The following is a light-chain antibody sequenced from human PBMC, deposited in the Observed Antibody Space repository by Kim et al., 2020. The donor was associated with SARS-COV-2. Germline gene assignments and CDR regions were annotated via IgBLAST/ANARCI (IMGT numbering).Light chain of an antibody. CDR2: GKN. CDR1: SLRSYY. V-gene: IGLV3-19*01. CDR3: NSRDSSGNL. Sequence: SVALGQTVKITSQGDSLRSYYASWYQQRPGQAPVVVIYGKNNRPSGIPDRFSASSSGNTASLTITGAQAEDEADYYCNSRDSSGNLFGGGTQLTVL. J-gene: IGLJ2*01.